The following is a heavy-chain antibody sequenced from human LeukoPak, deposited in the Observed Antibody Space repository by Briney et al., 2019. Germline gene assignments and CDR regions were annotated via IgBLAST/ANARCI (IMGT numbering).Heavy chain of an antibody. CDR1: GGSFNGYY. CDR2: IYYSGST. CDR3: VRTEVSSGSEDY. V-gene: IGHV4-30-4*08. J-gene: IGHJ4*02. Sequence: SETLSLTCAVYGGSFNGYYWSWIRQPPGKGLEWIGYIYYSGSTYYNPSLKSRVTISLDTSKNQFSLKLSSVTAADTAVYYCVRTEVSSGSEDYWGQGTLVTVSS. D-gene: IGHD6-19*01.